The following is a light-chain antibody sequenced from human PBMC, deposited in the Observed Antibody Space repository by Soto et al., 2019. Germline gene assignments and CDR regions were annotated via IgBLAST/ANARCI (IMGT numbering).Light chain of an antibody. J-gene: IGKJ1*01. CDR2: GAS. Sequence: EIVLTQSPGTLSLSPGERVTLSCRASQSVSSSYLAWYQQKPGQAPRLLIYGASTRATGIPDRFSGSGSGTDFTLTISRLEPEDFAVYYCQQYSTSLPWTFGQGTKVEIK. CDR3: QQYSTSLPWT. CDR1: QSVSSSY. V-gene: IGKV3-20*01.